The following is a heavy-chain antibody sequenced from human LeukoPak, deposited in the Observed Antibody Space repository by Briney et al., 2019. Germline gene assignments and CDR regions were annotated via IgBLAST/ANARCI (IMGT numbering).Heavy chain of an antibody. J-gene: IGHJ4*02. Sequence: PSETLSLTCAVYGGSFSGYYWSWIRQPPGKELEWIGEINHSGSTNYNPSLKSRVTISVDTSKNQFSLKLSSVTAADTAVYYCARARLWYEDYWGQGTLVTVSS. CDR3: ARARLWYEDY. V-gene: IGHV4-34*01. CDR2: INHSGST. CDR1: GGSFSGYY. D-gene: IGHD6-13*01.